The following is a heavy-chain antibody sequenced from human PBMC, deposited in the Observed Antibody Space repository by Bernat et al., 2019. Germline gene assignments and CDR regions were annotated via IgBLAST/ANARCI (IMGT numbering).Heavy chain of an antibody. D-gene: IGHD1-26*01. J-gene: IGHJ4*02. Sequence: EVQLVESGGGLVQPGRSLRLSCAASGFTFDDYAMHWVRQAPGKGLEWVSGISWNSGSIGYADSVKGRFTISRDNAKNSLYLQMNSLRAEDTALYYCAKDIRGAKWAPTYFDYWGQGTLVTVSS. V-gene: IGHV3-9*01. CDR3: AKDIRGAKWAPTYFDY. CDR1: GFTFDDYA. CDR2: ISWNSGSI.